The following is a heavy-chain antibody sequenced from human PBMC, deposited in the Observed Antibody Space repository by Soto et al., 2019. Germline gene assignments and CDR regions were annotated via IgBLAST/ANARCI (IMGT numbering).Heavy chain of an antibody. Sequence: GGSLRLSCAASGFTFSSYGMHWVRQAPGKGLEWVAVISYDGSNKYYADSVKGRFTISRDNSKNTLYLQMNSLRAEDTAVYYCAKDRPPTNYYDSSGYPLGNWFDPWGQGTLVTVSS. J-gene: IGHJ5*02. D-gene: IGHD3-22*01. CDR2: ISYDGSNK. CDR3: AKDRPPTNYYDSSGYPLGNWFDP. V-gene: IGHV3-30*18. CDR1: GFTFSSYG.